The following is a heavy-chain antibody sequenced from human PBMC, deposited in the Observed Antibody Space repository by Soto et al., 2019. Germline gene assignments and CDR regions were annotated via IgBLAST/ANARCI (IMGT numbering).Heavy chain of an antibody. CDR3: TRDSI. CDR1: GFTSRTHW. J-gene: IGHJ4*02. Sequence: EVQLVESGGGLVQTGGPLRLSCAVSGFTSRTHWLSWFRQTPGKGLEWVANTNQDGREKNYVDSVKGRFTISRDNAKHSLLLQRNSLRAEDTAVYFCTRDSIWGPGTLVTVSS. V-gene: IGHV3-7*01. CDR2: TNQDGREK.